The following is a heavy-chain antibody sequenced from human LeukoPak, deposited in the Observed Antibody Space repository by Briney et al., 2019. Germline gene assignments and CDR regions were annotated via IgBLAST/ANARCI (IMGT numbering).Heavy chain of an antibody. D-gene: IGHD6-6*01. Sequence: GRSLRLSCAASGFTFRSYGMHWVRQAPGKGLEGVAVISYDGSNKYYADSVKGRFTISRDNFKNTLYLQMNSLRAEDTAVYYCAKDSSSGDNYYYYYMDVWSKGTTVTVSS. V-gene: IGHV3-30*18. CDR2: ISYDGSNK. J-gene: IGHJ6*03. CDR3: AKDSSSGDNYYYYYMDV. CDR1: GFTFRSYG.